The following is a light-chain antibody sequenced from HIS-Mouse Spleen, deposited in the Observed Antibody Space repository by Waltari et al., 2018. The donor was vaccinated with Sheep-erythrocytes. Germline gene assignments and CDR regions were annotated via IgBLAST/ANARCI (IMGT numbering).Light chain of an antibody. Sequence: QSALTQPASVSGSPGQSITISCTGTSSPVGGSNHLPWDQQHPGKAPKLKIYEVSNRPSGVSNRFSGSKSGNTASLTISGLQAEDEADYYCSSYTSSSTSVVFGGGTKLTVL. V-gene: IGLV2-14*01. CDR2: EVS. J-gene: IGLJ2*01. CDR3: SSYTSSSTSVV. CDR1: SSPVGGSNH.